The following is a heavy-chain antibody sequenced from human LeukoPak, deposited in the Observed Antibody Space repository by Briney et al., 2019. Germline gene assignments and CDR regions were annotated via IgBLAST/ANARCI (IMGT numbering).Heavy chain of an antibody. Sequence: ASVKVSCKASGYTFTDYYMHWVRHAPGQGLEWMGWIDPNSGATTYAQKFQGRVTMTRDTSISTAYMELSRLRSDDTAVYYCAGKLGISASWGQGTLVTVSS. V-gene: IGHV1-2*02. CDR2: IDPNSGAT. D-gene: IGHD6-13*01. J-gene: IGHJ5*02. CDR3: AGKLGISAS. CDR1: GYTFTDYY.